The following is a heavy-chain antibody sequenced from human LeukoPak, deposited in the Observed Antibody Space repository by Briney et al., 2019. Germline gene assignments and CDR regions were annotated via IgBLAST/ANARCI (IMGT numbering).Heavy chain of an antibody. V-gene: IGHV4-4*07. J-gene: IGHJ4*02. CDR1: GGSISSYF. CDR3: ARDRSLDTIFGVVTPHFDY. Sequence: SETLSLTCTVSGGSISSYFWSWIRQPAGKGLEWIGRNYTSGSTNYNPSLKSRVTMSVETSKNQFSLKLSSVTAADTAVYYCARDRSLDTIFGVVTPHFDYWGQGTLVTVSS. D-gene: IGHD3-3*01. CDR2: NYTSGST.